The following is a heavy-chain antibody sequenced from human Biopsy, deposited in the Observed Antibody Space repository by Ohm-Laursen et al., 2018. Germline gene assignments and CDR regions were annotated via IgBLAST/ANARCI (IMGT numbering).Heavy chain of an antibody. CDR1: GYSISRGYY. D-gene: IGHD3-22*01. J-gene: IGHJ5*02. CDR2: IFNSANT. Sequence: TLSLTCDVSGYSISRGYYWGWIRQSPGKGLERIGYIFNSANTYYNPSLKNLITISGDTSKNQFSLKLNSVTAADTAVYYCARGDYFDSNGYFWFDPWGQGTLVTVSS. V-gene: IGHV4-31*01. CDR3: ARGDYFDSNGYFWFDP.